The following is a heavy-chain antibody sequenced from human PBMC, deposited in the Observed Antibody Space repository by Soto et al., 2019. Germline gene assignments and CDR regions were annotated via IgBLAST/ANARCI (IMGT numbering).Heavy chain of an antibody. D-gene: IGHD3-3*01. CDR1: GFSLTTSGVG. V-gene: IGHV2-5*02. CDR3: AHRVLRTVFGLVTTTAIYFDF. CDR2: IYWDDDK. J-gene: IGHJ4*02. Sequence: QITLNESGPTVVRPTETLTLTCRFSGFSLTTSGVGVGWVRQSPGKAPECLALIYWDDDKRYSESLKSRLTITKDTSKNQVVLTVANLDPTDTATYYCAHRVLRTVFGLVTTTAIYFDFWGQGTPVAVSS.